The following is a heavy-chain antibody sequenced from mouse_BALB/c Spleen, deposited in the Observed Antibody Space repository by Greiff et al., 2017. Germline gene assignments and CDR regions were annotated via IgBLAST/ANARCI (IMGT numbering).Heavy chain of an antibody. J-gene: IGHJ3*01. CDR1: GYTFTSYN. Sequence: QVQLQQPGAELVKPGASVKMSCKASGYTFTSYNMHWVKQTPGQGLEWIGAIYPGNGDTSYNQKFKGKATLTADKSSSTAYMQLSSLTSEDSAVYYCAREGAMIPFAYWGQGTLVTVSA. V-gene: IGHV1-12*01. CDR2: IYPGNGDT. D-gene: IGHD2-3*01. CDR3: AREGAMIPFAY.